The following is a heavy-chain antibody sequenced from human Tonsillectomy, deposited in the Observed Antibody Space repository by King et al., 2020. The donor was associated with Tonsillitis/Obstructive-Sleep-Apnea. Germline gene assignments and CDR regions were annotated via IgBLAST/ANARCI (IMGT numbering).Heavy chain of an antibody. CDR3: ARDSETVTVDH. CDR2: INIDGSRT. D-gene: IGHD4-11*01. Sequence: EVQLVESGGGVVQPGGSLRLSCAASGFTLRPYWMHWVRQAPGKGLVWVARINIDGSRTDYAGSVKDRFIIFRDNAKNTVYLEMDSLRADDTAVYFCARDSETVTVDHWGQGTLVTVSS. J-gene: IGHJ4*02. V-gene: IGHV3-74*01. CDR1: GFTLRPYW.